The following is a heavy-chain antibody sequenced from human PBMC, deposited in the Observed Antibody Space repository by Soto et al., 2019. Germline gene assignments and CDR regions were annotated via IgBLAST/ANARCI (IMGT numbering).Heavy chain of an antibody. V-gene: IGHV1-3*01. CDR3: ARSIVVVTAADY. J-gene: IGHJ4*02. D-gene: IGHD2-21*02. CDR1: GYTFTSYA. CDR2: INAGNGNT. Sequence: GASVKVSCKASGYTFTSYAMHWVRQAPGQRLEWMGWINAGNGNTKYSQKFQGRVTITSYTSASTAYLELSSLRSEDTAVYYCARSIVVVTAADYWGQGTLVTVSS.